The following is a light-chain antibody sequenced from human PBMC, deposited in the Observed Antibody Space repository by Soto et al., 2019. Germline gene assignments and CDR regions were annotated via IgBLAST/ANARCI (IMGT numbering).Light chain of an antibody. V-gene: IGLV4-69*01. Sequence: QPVLTQSPSASASLGASVKLTCTLSSGHSSYAIAWHQQQPEKGPRYLMKLNSDGSHSKGDGIPDRFSGSSSEAERYLTISSLQSGDDADYYCQTGGTGIVVFAGGTKLPS. J-gene: IGLJ2*01. CDR2: LNSDGSH. CDR1: SGHSSYA. CDR3: QTGGTGIVV.